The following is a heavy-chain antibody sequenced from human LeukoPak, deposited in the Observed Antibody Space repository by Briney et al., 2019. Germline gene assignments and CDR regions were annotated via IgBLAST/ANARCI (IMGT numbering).Heavy chain of an antibody. CDR1: EFTFSDYY. J-gene: IGHJ4*02. D-gene: IGHD6-19*01. CDR3: ARVAGTTRQLDY. Sequence: GGSLRLSCAASEFTFSDYYMSWIRQAPGKGLEWVSYISSSSSYTNYADSVKGRFTISRDNAKNSLYLQMNSLRAEDTAVYYCARVAGTTRQLDYWGQGTLVTVSS. V-gene: IGHV3-11*06. CDR2: ISSSSSYT.